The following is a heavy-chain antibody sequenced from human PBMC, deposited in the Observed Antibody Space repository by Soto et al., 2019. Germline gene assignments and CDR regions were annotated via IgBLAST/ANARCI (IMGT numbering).Heavy chain of an antibody. CDR3: AREGIGVAGKDFDY. J-gene: IGHJ4*02. D-gene: IGHD6-19*01. V-gene: IGHV3-33*01. Sequence: QVQLVESGGGVVQPGRSLRLSCAASGFTFSSYGMHWVRQAPGKGLVWVAVIWYDGSNKYYADSVKGRFTISRDNSKNPLYLQMNSLRAEDTAVYYCAREGIGVAGKDFDYWGPGNLVPVSS. CDR1: GFTFSSYG. CDR2: IWYDGSNK.